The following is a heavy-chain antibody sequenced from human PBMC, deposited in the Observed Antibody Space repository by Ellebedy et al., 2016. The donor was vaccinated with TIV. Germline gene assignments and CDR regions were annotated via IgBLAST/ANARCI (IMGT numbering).Heavy chain of an antibody. Sequence: GESLKISCAGSGFTFSSYAMNSVRQAPGKGLEWVSYITSRSDTIYYADSVEGRFTISRDNANNSLYLEMNSLRDEDTALYYCAREERTSSNPDYWGQGTLVVVSS. CDR2: ITSRSDTI. D-gene: IGHD2-2*01. CDR3: AREERTSSNPDY. J-gene: IGHJ4*02. V-gene: IGHV3-48*02. CDR1: GFTFSSYA.